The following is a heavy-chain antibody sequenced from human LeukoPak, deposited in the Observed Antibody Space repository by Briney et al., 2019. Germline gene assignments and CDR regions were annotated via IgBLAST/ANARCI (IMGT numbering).Heavy chain of an antibody. Sequence: GASVMVSCKASGYTFTSYDIHWVRQASGHGLEWMGWMNPKSAHTGHAQRFQGRVTITADGSTSTVYLQLNSLRPDDTAVYHCARDRVGATTWVFDYWGQGTLVTVAS. CDR1: GYTFTSYD. CDR2: MNPKSAHT. J-gene: IGHJ4*02. D-gene: IGHD1-26*01. V-gene: IGHV1-8*01. CDR3: ARDRVGATTWVFDY.